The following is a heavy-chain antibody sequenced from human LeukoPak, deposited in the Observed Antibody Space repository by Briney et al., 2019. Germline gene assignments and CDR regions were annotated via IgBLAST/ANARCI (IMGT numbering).Heavy chain of an antibody. CDR1: GFTFSGYA. J-gene: IGHJ4*02. Sequence: GRSLRLSCAASGFTFSGYAMHWVRQAPGKGLEWVAVISYDGSNKYYADSVKGRFTISRDNSKNTLYLQMNSLRAEDTAVYYCARDGFDYWGQGTLVTVSS. V-gene: IGHV3-30*04. CDR2: ISYDGSNK. CDR3: ARDGFDY.